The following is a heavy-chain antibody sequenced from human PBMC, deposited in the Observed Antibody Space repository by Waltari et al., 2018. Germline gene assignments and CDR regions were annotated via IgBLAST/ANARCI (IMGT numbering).Heavy chain of an antibody. J-gene: IGHJ4*02. Sequence: QVQLQESGPGLVKPSDTLSLTCSVSACSISSHYWTWIRQPPGKGLEWIGYIYYSGSTNYNPSLKSRVTISVHTSMNQFSLTLSSVTAADTAVYYCARGLVQGAITPFVYWGQGTLVPVSS. CDR3: ARGLVQGAITPFVY. D-gene: IGHD3-10*01. CDR1: ACSISSHY. CDR2: IYYSGST. V-gene: IGHV4-59*11.